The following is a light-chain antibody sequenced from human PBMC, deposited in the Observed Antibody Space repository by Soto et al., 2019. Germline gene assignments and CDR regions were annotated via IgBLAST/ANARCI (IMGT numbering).Light chain of an antibody. J-gene: IGLJ2*01. Sequence: QSALTQPASVSGSPGQSITISCTGTSSDVGGYNYVSWYQHHPGKAPKLMIYEVSNRPSGVSNRFSGSKSGNTASLTISGLQAEDEADYYCCSYTSSNTYVVFGGGTQLTVL. CDR2: EVS. CDR3: CSYTSSNTYVV. CDR1: SSDVGGYNY. V-gene: IGLV2-14*01.